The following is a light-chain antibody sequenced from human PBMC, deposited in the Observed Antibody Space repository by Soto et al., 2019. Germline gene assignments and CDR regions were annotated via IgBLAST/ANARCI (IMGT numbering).Light chain of an antibody. V-gene: IGLV4-69*01. CDR3: QTWGTGIRV. Sequence: QSVLTQSPSASASLGASVKLTCTLSRGHSNYAIAWHQQQPDKGPRYLMKVNSDGSHSKGDGIPDRFSGSSSGAERYLTISSLQSEDEADYYCQTWGTGIRVFGGGTKVTVL. CDR1: RGHSNYA. J-gene: IGLJ3*02. CDR2: VNSDGSH.